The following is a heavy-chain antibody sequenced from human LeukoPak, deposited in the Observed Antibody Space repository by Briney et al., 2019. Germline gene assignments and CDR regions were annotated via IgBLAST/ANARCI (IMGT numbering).Heavy chain of an antibody. CDR3: VKDIQLST. Sequence: GGSLRLSCAASGFNFITAATTWVRQAPGKGLEWVSLIGSSGGSTYYADSVKGRFTISRDNSNHTLSLQMNSLRVEDTATYYCVKDIQLSTWGLGTMVTVSS. CDR1: GFNFITAA. D-gene: IGHD5-24*01. J-gene: IGHJ3*01. CDR2: IGSSGGST. V-gene: IGHV3-23*01.